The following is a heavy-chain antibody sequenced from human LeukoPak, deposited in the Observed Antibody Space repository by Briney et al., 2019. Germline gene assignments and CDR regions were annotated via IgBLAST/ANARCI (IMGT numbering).Heavy chain of an antibody. V-gene: IGHV1-69*01. D-gene: IGHD4-23*01. Sequence: ASVKVSCKASGGTFSTFGLSWVRQAPEQGLEWMGGIIPIFGPANYAQKFQGRVTITADESTSTAYMELSSLRSEDTAVYFCARATGNSDHSPREPIHWYFDLWGRGTLVTVSS. J-gene: IGHJ2*01. CDR2: IIPIFGPA. CDR1: GGTFSTFG. CDR3: ARATGNSDHSPREPIHWYFDL.